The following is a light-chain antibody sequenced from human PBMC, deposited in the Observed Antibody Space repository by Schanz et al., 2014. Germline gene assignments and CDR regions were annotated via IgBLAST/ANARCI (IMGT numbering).Light chain of an antibody. Sequence: DIQVTQSPSSLSASVGDRVTLTCRTSHSITTYLNWYQHKPGKAPKLLIYAASSLQSGVPSRFSGSGSGTDFTLTISSLQPEDFATYYCQQSHTSPVTFGQGTKLEIK. CDR3: QQSHTSPVT. J-gene: IGKJ2*01. CDR2: AAS. CDR1: HSITTY. V-gene: IGKV1-39*01.